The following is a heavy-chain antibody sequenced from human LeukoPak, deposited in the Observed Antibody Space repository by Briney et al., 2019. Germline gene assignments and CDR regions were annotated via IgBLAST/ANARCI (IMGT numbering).Heavy chain of an antibody. CDR3: ARRRRSVYYYDY. V-gene: IGHV1-18*01. CDR2: ISAYNGNT. Sequence: ASVKVSCKASGYTFTSYGISWVRQAPGQGLEGMGWISAYNGNTNYAQKLQGRVTMTTDTSTSTAYMELRSLRSDDTAVYYCARRRRSVYYYDYWGQGTLVTVSS. CDR1: GYTFTSYG. J-gene: IGHJ4*02. D-gene: IGHD3-10*01.